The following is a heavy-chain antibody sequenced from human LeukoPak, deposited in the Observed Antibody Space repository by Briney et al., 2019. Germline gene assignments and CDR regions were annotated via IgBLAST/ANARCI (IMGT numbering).Heavy chain of an antibody. Sequence: GGSLRLSCAASGFTFSSYGMHWVRQAPGKGLEWVAVISYDGSNKYYADSVKGRFTISRDNSKNTLYLQMNSLRAEDTAVYYCAKDWAVAAAGYYFDYWGMGALVTVSS. CDR3: AKDWAVAAAGYYFDY. D-gene: IGHD6-13*01. CDR1: GFTFSSYG. J-gene: IGHJ4*02. V-gene: IGHV3-30*18. CDR2: ISYDGSNK.